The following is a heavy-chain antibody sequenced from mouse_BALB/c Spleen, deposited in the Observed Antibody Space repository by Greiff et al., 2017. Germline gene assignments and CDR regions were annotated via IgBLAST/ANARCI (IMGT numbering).Heavy chain of an antibody. CDR3: ARQSPRLSTRITPVAY. V-gene: IGHV5-9-4*01. CDR2: ISSGGSYT. CDR1: GFTFSSYA. D-gene: IGHD2-4*01. Sequence: EVQGVESGGGLVKPGGSLKLSCAASGFTFSSYAMSWVRQSPEKRLEWVAEISSGGSYTYYPDTVTGRFTISRDNAKNTLYLEMSSLRSEDTAMYYCARQSPRLSTRITPVAYWGQGTLVTVSA. J-gene: IGHJ3*01.